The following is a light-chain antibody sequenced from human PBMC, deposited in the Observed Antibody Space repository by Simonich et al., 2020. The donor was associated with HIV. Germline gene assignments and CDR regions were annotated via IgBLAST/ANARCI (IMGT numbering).Light chain of an antibody. CDR2: EVS. V-gene: IGKV2-29*02. J-gene: IGKJ4*01. CDR3: MQGINLPLT. Sequence: DIVMTQTPLSLSVTPGQPASISCKSSQSLLHSDGNTYLYWYLQKPGQSPQLLIYEVSSRVSGVPDRFSGSGSGTDFTLKISRVEAEDVGVYYCMQGINLPLTFGGGTKVEIK. CDR1: QSLLHSDGNTY.